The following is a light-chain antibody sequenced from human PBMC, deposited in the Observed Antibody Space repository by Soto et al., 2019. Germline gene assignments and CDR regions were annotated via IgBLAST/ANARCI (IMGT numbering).Light chain of an antibody. J-gene: IGKJ1*01. CDR1: QGIRND. CDR3: LQDYNYPRA. Sequence: AIQMTQSPSSLSASVGDRVTITCRASQGIRNDLGWYQQKPGKAPQLLIYAASSLQSGVPSRFSDSGSGTDFTLTISSLQPEDFATYYCLQDYNYPRAFGQGTKVEIK. V-gene: IGKV1-6*01. CDR2: AAS.